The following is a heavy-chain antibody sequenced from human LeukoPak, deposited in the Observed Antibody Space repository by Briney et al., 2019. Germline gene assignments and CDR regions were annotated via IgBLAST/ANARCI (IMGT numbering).Heavy chain of an antibody. Sequence: GGSLRLSCAASGFTFSSYGMHWVRQAPGKGLEWVALIRSDGSNKFYADSVKGRFTISRDNSKNTLYLQMNSLRVEDTAVYYCAKDTSRNYNEVWGKGTTVTVFS. V-gene: IGHV3-30*02. D-gene: IGHD3-16*01. CDR3: AKDTSRNYNEV. CDR1: GFTFSSYG. J-gene: IGHJ6*03. CDR2: IRSDGSNK.